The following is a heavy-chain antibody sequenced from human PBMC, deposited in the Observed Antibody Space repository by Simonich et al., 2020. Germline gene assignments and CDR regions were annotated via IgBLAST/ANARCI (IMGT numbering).Heavy chain of an antibody. Sequence: QLQLQESGPGLVKPSETLSLTCTVSGGSISGSSYYWGWLRQPPGKGLEWIGSIYYSGSTAYNPALKGRVTISVDTSKNQFSLKLSSVTAADTAVYYCARHAGFAFDIWGQGTMVTVSS. CDR1: GGSISGSSYY. J-gene: IGHJ3*02. CDR3: ARHAGFAFDI. CDR2: IYYSGST. D-gene: IGHD6-13*01. V-gene: IGHV4-39*01.